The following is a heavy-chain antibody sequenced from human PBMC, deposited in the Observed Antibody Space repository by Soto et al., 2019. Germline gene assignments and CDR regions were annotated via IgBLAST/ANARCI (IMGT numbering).Heavy chain of an antibody. CDR2: INPNSGGT. Sequence: ASVKVSCKASGYTFTGYYMHWVRQAPGQGLEWMGWINPNSGGTNYAQKFQGWVTMTRDTSISTAYMELSRLRSDDTAVYYCARAESSYYDSSGYYFPLYFQHWGQGTLVTVAS. D-gene: IGHD3-22*01. V-gene: IGHV1-2*04. CDR1: GYTFTGYY. J-gene: IGHJ1*01. CDR3: ARAESSYYDSSGYYFPLYFQH.